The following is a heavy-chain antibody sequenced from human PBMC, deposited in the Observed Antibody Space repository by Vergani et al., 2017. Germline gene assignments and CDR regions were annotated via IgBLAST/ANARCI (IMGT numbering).Heavy chain of an antibody. CDR2: IWYDGSNK. CDR3: ARDRVAVADEGMDV. V-gene: IGHV3-33*01. Sequence: QVQLVESGGGLVKPGGSLRLSCAASGFTFSSYGMHWVRQAPGKGLEWVAVIWYDGSNKYYADSVKGRFTISRDNSKNTLYLQMNSLRAEDTAVYYCARDRVAVADEGMDVWGQGTTVTVSS. CDR1: GFTFSSYG. D-gene: IGHD6-19*01. J-gene: IGHJ6*02.